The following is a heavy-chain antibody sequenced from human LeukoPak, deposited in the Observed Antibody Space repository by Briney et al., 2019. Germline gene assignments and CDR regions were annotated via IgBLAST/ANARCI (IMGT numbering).Heavy chain of an antibody. CDR2: ISGSGGDT. CDR3: AKARGATYGTYYFDY. D-gene: IGHD4/OR15-4a*01. Sequence: GGSLRLSCAASGFTFTTYWMHWVRQAPGKGLEWVSISGSGGDTYYADSVKGRFTISRDNSKNTLYLQMNSLRAEDTAVYYCAKARGATYGTYYFDYWGQGTLVTVSS. V-gene: IGHV3-23*01. J-gene: IGHJ4*02. CDR1: GFTFTTYW.